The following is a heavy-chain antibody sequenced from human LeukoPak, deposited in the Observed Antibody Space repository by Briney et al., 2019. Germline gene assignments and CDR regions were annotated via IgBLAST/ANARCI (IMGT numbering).Heavy chain of an antibody. Sequence: TGGSLRLSCAASGFTFSSYAMSWVRQAPGKGLEWVSAISGSGGSTYYADSVKGRFTISRDNAKNSLYLQMNSLRAEDTAVYYCARDPIYGSGSLEATNYFDYWGQGTLVTVSS. CDR1: GFTFSSYA. D-gene: IGHD3-10*01. CDR2: ISGSGGST. V-gene: IGHV3-23*01. J-gene: IGHJ4*02. CDR3: ARDPIYGSGSLEATNYFDY.